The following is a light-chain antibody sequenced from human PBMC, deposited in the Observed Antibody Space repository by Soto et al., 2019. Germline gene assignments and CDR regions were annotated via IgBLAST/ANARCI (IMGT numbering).Light chain of an antibody. Sequence: EIVLTQSPGTVSLARGERVTLSCRASQSVSSYLAWYQQKPGQAPRLLIYDTSDRATGVPARFSGSGSGTDFTLTISSLEPEDFAVYYCQQRSNWPLFTFGQGTKLEIK. J-gene: IGKJ2*01. V-gene: IGKV3-11*01. CDR3: QQRSNWPLFT. CDR2: DTS. CDR1: QSVSSY.